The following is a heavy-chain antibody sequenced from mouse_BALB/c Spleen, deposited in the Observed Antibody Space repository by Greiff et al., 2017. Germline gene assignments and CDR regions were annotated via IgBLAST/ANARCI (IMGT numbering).Heavy chain of an antibody. V-gene: IGHV3-2*02. D-gene: IGHD2-3*01. Sequence: EVQLQQSGPGLVKPSQSLSLTCTVTGYSITSDYAWNWIRQFPGNKLEWMGYISYSGSTSYNPSLKSRISITRDTSKNQFFLQLNSVTTEDTATYYCARGGFSRYDGDAMDYWGQGTSVTVSS. CDR1: GYSITSDYA. J-gene: IGHJ4*01. CDR2: ISYSGST. CDR3: ARGGFSRYDGDAMDY.